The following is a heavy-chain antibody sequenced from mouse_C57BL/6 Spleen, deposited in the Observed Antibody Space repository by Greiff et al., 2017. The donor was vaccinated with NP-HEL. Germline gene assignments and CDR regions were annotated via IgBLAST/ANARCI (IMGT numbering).Heavy chain of an antibody. J-gene: IGHJ2*01. CDR1: GYAFSSSW. CDR3: ERDYYSYDLDY. D-gene: IGHD1-1*01. CDR2: IYPGDGDT. Sequence: QVQLKQSGPELVKPGASVKISCKASGYAFSSSWMNWVKQRPGKGLEWIGRIYPGDGDTNYNGKFKGKATLTADKSSSTAYMQLSSLTSEDSAVCSYERDYYSYDLDYWGQGTTLTVSS. V-gene: IGHV1-82*01.